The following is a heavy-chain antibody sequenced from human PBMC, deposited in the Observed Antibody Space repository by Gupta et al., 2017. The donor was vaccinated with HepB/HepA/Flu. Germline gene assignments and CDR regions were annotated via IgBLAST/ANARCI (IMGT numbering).Heavy chain of an antibody. CDR3: ARLADY. CDR2: IYDTMTT. V-gene: IGHV4-59*08. J-gene: IGHJ4*02. CDR1: GGSICVLH. Sequence: QVQLQQSGPRLVKPSEPLSLTCTVSGGSICVLHWSWVRQPPGKGLEWIGSIYDTMTTNYNPSLKSRVSISLDTSRNQFSLKLRSVIDADTAVYYCARLADYWGQGILVTVSS.